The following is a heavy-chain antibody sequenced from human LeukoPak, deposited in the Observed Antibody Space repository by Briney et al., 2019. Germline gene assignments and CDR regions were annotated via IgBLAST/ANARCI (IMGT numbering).Heavy chain of an antibody. CDR1: GFTFSSYG. V-gene: IGHV3-30*18. CDR2: ISYDGSNK. Sequence: PGRSLRLSCAASGFTFSSYGMHWVRQAPGKGLEWVAVISYDGSNKYYADSVKGRFTISRDNSKNTLYLQMNSLRAEDTAVHYCAKEGDAFDIWGQGTMVTVSS. CDR3: AKEGDAFDI. J-gene: IGHJ3*02.